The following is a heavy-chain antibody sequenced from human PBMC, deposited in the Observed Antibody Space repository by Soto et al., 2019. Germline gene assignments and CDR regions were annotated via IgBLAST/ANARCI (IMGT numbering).Heavy chain of an antibody. CDR3: ATVLPENPIYYYDRIDC. V-gene: IGHV3-21*01. CDR1: GLTFSSYS. CDR2: ISSSSSYI. Sequence: SGGSVRLSCAPSGLTFSSYSMNCVRQAPGKWLEWVSSISSSSSYIYYADSVKGRFTISRDNAKNSLYLQMNSLRAEDTAVYYCATVLPENPIYYYDRIDCWRQGTTVT. J-gene: IGHJ6*01.